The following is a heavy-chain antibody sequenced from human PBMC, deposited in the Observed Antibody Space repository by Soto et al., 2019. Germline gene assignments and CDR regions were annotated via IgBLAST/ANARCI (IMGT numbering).Heavy chain of an antibody. CDR3: ARAYPGDRYYYYGMDV. CDR2: IYYSGST. D-gene: IGHD7-27*01. J-gene: IGHJ6*02. CDR1: GGSISSYY. V-gene: IGHV4-59*01. Sequence: SETLSLTCTVSGGSISSYYWSWIRQPPGKGLEWIGYIYYSGSTNYNPSLKSRVTISVDTSKNQFSLKLSSVTAADTAVYYCARAYPGDRYYYYGMDVWGQGTTVTVSS.